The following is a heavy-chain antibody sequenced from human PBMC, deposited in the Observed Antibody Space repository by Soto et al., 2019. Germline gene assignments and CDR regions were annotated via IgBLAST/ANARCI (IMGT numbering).Heavy chain of an antibody. CDR3: ARENYDILTGYSHDAFDI. V-gene: IGHV3-48*02. Sequence: GGSLRLSCAASGFNFSSYSMNWVRQAPGKGLEWVSYISSISSTIYYADSVKGRFTSSRDNAKNSLYLQMNSLRDEDTAVYYCARENYDILTGYSHDAFDIWGQGTMVTVSS. D-gene: IGHD3-9*01. CDR1: GFNFSSYS. CDR2: ISSISSTI. J-gene: IGHJ3*02.